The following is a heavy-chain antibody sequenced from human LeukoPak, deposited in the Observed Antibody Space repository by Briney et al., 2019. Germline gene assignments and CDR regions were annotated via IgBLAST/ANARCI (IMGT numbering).Heavy chain of an antibody. CDR1: GDSISGAAYY. V-gene: IGHV4-31*03. J-gene: IGHJ5*02. D-gene: IGHD3-10*01. Sequence: SETLSLTCSVSGDSISGAAYYWSWIRQHPGKGLEWIGYSDYNGGTYYNPSLKSRATISVDTSKNQFSLELRSVTAADTAVYFCARDGYYGSGKFDPWGQGTLVTVSS. CDR2: SDYNGGT. CDR3: ARDGYYGSGKFDP.